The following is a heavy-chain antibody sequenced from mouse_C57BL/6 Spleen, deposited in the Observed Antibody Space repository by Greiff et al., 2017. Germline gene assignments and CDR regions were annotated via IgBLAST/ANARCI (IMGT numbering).Heavy chain of an antibody. J-gene: IGHJ2*01. Sequence: QVQLKESGAELVRPGASVTLSCKASGYTFTDYEMHWVKQTPVHGLEWIGAIDPETGGTAYNQKFKGKAILTADKSSSTAYMELRSLTSEDSAVYYCTKDGSSPYYFDYWGQGTTLTVSS. CDR1: GYTFTDYE. CDR3: TKDGSSPYYFDY. CDR2: IDPETGGT. D-gene: IGHD1-1*01. V-gene: IGHV1-15*01.